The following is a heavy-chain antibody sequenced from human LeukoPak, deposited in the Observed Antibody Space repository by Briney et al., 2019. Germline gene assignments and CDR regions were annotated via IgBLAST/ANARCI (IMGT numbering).Heavy chain of an antibody. CDR2: VSSSGGTI. CDR3: ARRMACGGDCFRAYDY. D-gene: IGHD2-21*02. CDR1: GFTLSTYT. V-gene: IGHV3-48*04. Sequence: GGSLRLFCGASGFTLSTYTMICVRQAPGKAREWVSYVSSSGGTIYYADSVKGRFTISRDNAKNSLYLQMNSLRAEDTAVYYCARRMACGGDCFRAYDYWGQGTLVTVSS. J-gene: IGHJ4*02.